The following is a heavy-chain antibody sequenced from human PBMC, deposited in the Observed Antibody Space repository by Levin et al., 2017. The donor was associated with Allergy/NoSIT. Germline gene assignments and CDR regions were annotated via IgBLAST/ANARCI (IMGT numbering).Heavy chain of an antibody. Sequence: SETLSLTCSVSGGSTRLGGYYWGWIRQHPVTGLEWLGYIYYSGETFYNPSFESRLVISHDTSENQFSLKLTSLTAADTAVYYCVRAQTGYVSPFDFWGPGTLVTVSS. CDR2: IYYSGET. J-gene: IGHJ4*02. CDR3: VRAQTGYVSPFDF. V-gene: IGHV4-31*03. CDR1: GGSTRLGGYY. D-gene: IGHD3-9*01.